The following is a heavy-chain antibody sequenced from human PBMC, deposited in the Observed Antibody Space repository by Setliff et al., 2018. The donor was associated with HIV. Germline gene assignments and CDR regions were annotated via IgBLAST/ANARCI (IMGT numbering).Heavy chain of an antibody. CDR2: IHYSGST. D-gene: IGHD3-10*01. Sequence: SETLSLTCTVSGGSISSHYWGWIRQPPGKGLEWIGSIHYSGSTNYNPSLKSRVTISVDTSKNQFSLKLSSVTAADTALYFCAREAYFFASGTYYFDSWGQGTLVTVSS. V-gene: IGHV4-59*11. CDR1: GGSISSHY. J-gene: IGHJ4*02. CDR3: AREAYFFASGTYYFDS.